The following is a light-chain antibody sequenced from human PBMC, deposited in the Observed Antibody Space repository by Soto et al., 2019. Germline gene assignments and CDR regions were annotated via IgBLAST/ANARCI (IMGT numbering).Light chain of an antibody. V-gene: IGKV1-5*01. J-gene: IGKJ5*01. CDR3: QQRSNWPIT. CDR1: QSISGW. CDR2: DAS. Sequence: DIQMTQSPSTLSASVVDRVTITCLASQSISGWLSWYQQKPWKPPKLLIYDASSLEGGVPSRFSGSGSGTEFTLTISSLQPDDFATYYCQQRSNWPITFGQGTRLEIK.